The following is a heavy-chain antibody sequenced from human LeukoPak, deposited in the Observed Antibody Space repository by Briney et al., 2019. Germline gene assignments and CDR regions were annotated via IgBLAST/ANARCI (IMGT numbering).Heavy chain of an antibody. J-gene: IGHJ5*02. D-gene: IGHD6-13*01. CDR2: IHYSGST. V-gene: IGHV4-39*07. Sequence: SETLSLTCTVSGGSISSSSYYWGWIRQPPGKGLEWIGSIHYSGSTYNNPSLKSQVTISVDTSKNQISLKLSSVTAADTAVYYCARGSLSYDIAAAGNSKTIWFDPWGQGTLVTVSS. CDR3: ARGSLSYDIAAAGNSKTIWFDP. CDR1: GGSISSSSYY.